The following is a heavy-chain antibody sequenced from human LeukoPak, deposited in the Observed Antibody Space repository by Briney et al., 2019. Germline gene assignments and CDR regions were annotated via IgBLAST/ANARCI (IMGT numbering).Heavy chain of an antibody. Sequence: SKTLSLTCAVYGGSFSGYYWSWIRQPPGKGLEWIGEINHSGSTNYNPSLKSRVTISVDTSKNQFSLKLSSVTAADTAVYYCAKDVYDFWSGYSVIPYAFDIWGQGTMVTVSS. J-gene: IGHJ3*02. CDR2: INHSGST. V-gene: IGHV4-34*01. D-gene: IGHD3-3*01. CDR3: AKDVYDFWSGYSVIPYAFDI. CDR1: GGSFSGYY.